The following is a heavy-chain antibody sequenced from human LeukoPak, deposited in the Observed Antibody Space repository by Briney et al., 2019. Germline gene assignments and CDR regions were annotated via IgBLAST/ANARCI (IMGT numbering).Heavy chain of an antibody. D-gene: IGHD3-10*01. Sequence: SETLSLTCTVSGGSISSSSYYWGWIRQPPGKGLEWIVSIYYSGSTYYNPSLKRRVTISVDASKNQFSLKLSSVTAADTAVYYCARRGIPMVRGTFDYWGQGTLVTVSS. CDR1: GGSISSSSYY. CDR3: ARRGIPMVRGTFDY. CDR2: IYYSGST. V-gene: IGHV4-39*07. J-gene: IGHJ4*02.